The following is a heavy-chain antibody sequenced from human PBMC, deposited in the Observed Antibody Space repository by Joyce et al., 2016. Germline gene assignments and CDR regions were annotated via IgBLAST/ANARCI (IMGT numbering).Heavy chain of an antibody. Sequence: QVQLVQSGAEVKKPGASVKVSCKAPGYTFAGFYIHWVRQGPGRGRTWMGRINPNRGVRNYAQKFQDRFTMTRGTSISTAYMELSRVRSDDTAVYYCARGYSSSSDGYYYYYYYMDVWGKGTTVTVPS. CDR1: GYTFAGFY. J-gene: IGHJ6*03. V-gene: IGHV1-2*06. CDR3: ARGYSSSSDGYYYYYYYMDV. D-gene: IGHD6-6*01. CDR2: INPNRGVR.